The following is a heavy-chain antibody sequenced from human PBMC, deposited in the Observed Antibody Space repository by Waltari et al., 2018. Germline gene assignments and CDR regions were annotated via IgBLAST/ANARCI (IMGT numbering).Heavy chain of an antibody. J-gene: IGHJ4*02. V-gene: IGHV4-4*02. CDR1: GGSISTTNW. CDR3: ARQPQYSTSGGY. Sequence: QVQLQESGPGLVEPSLTLTLTCAISGGSISTTNWWNWVRQAPGKGLEWIGETYHTGSTHYNPVLKIRVSISVDKSKNQFSLMLTSVTAADTAVYFCARQPQYSTSGGYWGPGILVTVSS. D-gene: IGHD3-10*01. CDR2: TYHTGST.